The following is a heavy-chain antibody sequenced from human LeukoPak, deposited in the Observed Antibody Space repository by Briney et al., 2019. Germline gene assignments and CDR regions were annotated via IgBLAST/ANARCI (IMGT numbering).Heavy chain of an antibody. Sequence: SETLSLTCTVSGGSISSYYWSWIRQPPGKGLEWIGYIYTSGSTNYNPSLKSRVTISVDTSKNQFSLKLSSVTAADTAVCYCARVGLAAAGNGQFDPWGQGTLVTVSS. V-gene: IGHV4-4*09. J-gene: IGHJ5*02. CDR3: ARVGLAAAGNGQFDP. CDR2: IYTSGST. CDR1: GGSISSYY. D-gene: IGHD6-13*01.